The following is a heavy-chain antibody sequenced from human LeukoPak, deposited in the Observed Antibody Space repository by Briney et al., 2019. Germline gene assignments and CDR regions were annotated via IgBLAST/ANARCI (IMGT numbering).Heavy chain of an antibody. CDR2: MYSSGST. V-gene: IGHV4-39*07. D-gene: IGHD5-12*01. J-gene: IGHJ4*02. CDR1: GGSISSSSYY. Sequence: ETLSPTCTVSGGSISSSSYYWGWIRQPPGKGLEWIGSMYSSGSTYYNPSLKSRVTISVDTSKNQFSLKLSSVTAADTAVYYCARSGSGYLRYYFDYWGQGTLVTVSS. CDR3: ARSGSGYLRYYFDY.